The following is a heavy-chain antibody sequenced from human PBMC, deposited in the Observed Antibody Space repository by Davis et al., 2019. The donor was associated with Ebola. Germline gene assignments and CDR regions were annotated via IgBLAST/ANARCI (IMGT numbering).Heavy chain of an antibody. J-gene: IGHJ3*02. V-gene: IGHV4-59*01. Sequence: SETLSLTCAVYGGSFSGYYWSWIRQPPGKGLEWIGYIYYSGSTNYNPSLKSRVTISVDTSKNQFSLKLSSVTAADTAVYYCARAGFAFDIWGQGTMVTVSS. CDR3: ARAGFAFDI. CDR2: IYYSGST. D-gene: IGHD5-12*01. CDR1: GGSFSGYY.